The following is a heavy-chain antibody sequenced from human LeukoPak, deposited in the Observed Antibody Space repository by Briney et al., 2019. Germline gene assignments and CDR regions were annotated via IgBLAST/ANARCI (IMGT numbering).Heavy chain of an antibody. CDR1: GFTVSSNY. Sequence: GGSLRLSCAASGFTVSSNYMSWVRQAPGKGLEWVSVIYSGGSTYYADSVKGRFTISRDNSKNTLYLQMNSLRAGDTAVYYCARSISGVGATFDYWGQGTLVTVSS. CDR2: IYSGGST. V-gene: IGHV3-53*01. D-gene: IGHD1-26*01. CDR3: ARSISGVGATFDY. J-gene: IGHJ4*02.